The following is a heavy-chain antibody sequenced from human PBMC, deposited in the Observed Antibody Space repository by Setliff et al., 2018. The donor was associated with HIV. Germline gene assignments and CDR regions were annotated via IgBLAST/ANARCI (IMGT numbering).Heavy chain of an antibody. CDR3: GRVRNHLAVSPWYSYMDV. D-gene: IGHD6-19*01. V-gene: IGHV1-18*01. CDR1: GYTFATYG. Sequence: ASVKVSCKASGYTFATYGISWVRQAPGQGLEWMGWISPYNGNTNYAQKVQGRVTMTTDTSTSTAYMELGSLRSDDTALYYCGRVRNHLAVSPWYSYMDVWGKGTTVTVSS. J-gene: IGHJ6*03. CDR2: ISPYNGNT.